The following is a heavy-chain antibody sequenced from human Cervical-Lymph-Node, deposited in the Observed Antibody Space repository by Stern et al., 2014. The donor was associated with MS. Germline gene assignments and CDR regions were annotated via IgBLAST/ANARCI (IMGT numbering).Heavy chain of an antibody. CDR1: GFTFDDYA. Sequence: EVQLVESGGGLVQPGRSLRLSCAASGFTFDDYAMHWVRPAPGKGLEWVSGISWKSGSIGYADSVKGRFTISRDNAKNSLYLQMSSLRAEDTALYYCARRNWHYEFDYWGQGTLVTVSS. V-gene: IGHV3-9*01. CDR2: ISWKSGSI. D-gene: IGHD1-7*01. CDR3: ARRNWHYEFDY. J-gene: IGHJ4*02.